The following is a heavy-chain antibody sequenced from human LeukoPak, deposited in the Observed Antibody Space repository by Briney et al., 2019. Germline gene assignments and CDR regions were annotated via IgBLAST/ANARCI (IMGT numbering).Heavy chain of an antibody. CDR3: VREPKVRDDYAGAFDY. CDR1: GFTFNSYE. J-gene: IGHJ4*02. Sequence: GGSLRLSCAGSGFTFNSYEMNWVRQAPGKGLEWVSYISSSGSTIYYADSVKGRFTISRDNAKNSLYLQMNSLRAEDTAIYYCVREPKVRDDYAGAFDYWGQGTLVTVSS. CDR2: ISSSGSTI. D-gene: IGHD5-24*01. V-gene: IGHV3-48*03.